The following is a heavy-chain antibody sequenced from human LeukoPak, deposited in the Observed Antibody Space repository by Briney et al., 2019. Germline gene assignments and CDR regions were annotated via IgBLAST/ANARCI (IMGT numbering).Heavy chain of an antibody. D-gene: IGHD3-3*01. J-gene: IGHJ4*02. Sequence: SQTLSLTCTVSGGSISSGSYYWSWIRQPAGKGLEWIGRIYTSGSTNYNPSLKSRVTISVDTSKNQFSLKLSSVTAADTAVYYCARAYYDFWGGGYFDYWGQGTLVTVSS. V-gene: IGHV4-61*02. CDR3: ARAYYDFWGGGYFDY. CDR1: GGSISSGSYY. CDR2: IYTSGST.